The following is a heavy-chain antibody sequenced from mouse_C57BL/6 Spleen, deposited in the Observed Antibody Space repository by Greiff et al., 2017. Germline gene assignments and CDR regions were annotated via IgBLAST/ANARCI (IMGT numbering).Heavy chain of an antibody. D-gene: IGHD2-4*01. J-gene: IGHJ2*01. V-gene: IGHV1-52*01. CDR1: GYTFTSYW. CDR3: ARGYDYDFDY. Sequence: QVQLQQPGAELVRPGSSVKLSCKASGYTFTSYWMPWVKQRPIQGLEWIGNIDPSDSDTHYNQKFKDKATLTVDKSSSTAYMQLSSLTSEDSAVYYCARGYDYDFDYWGQGTTLTVSS. CDR2: IDPSDSDT.